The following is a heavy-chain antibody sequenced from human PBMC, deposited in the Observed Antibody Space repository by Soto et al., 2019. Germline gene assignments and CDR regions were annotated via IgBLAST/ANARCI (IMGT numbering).Heavy chain of an antibody. CDR2: ITWNSGRF. Sequence: EVPLIESGGGRVQPGKSLRLSCSVAGFTFDDYAMHCVRQVPGRGLEWVSGITWNSGRFAYAHSVQGRFSISRDNANNSRYLHMTTPRFEDTALYYCVKDRGQSAVLRAYDFWGPATVVTVSS. CDR3: VKDRGQSAVLRAYDF. J-gene: IGHJ4*02. CDR1: GFTFDDYA. D-gene: IGHD3-3*01. V-gene: IGHV3-9*01.